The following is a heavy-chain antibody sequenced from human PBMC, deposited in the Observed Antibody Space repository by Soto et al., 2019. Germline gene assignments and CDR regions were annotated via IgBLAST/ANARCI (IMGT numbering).Heavy chain of an antibody. CDR2: IRSKAYGGTT. CDR3: TRNLVPQYYDFWSGYWGAFDI. J-gene: IGHJ3*02. D-gene: IGHD3-3*01. CDR1: GFTFGDYA. V-gene: IGHV3-49*04. Sequence: PGGSLRLSCTASGFTFGDYAMSWVRHAPGKGLEWVGFIRSKAYGGTTEYAASVKGRFTISRDDSKSIAYLQMNSLKTEDTAVYYCTRNLVPQYYDFWSGYWGAFDIWGQGTMVT.